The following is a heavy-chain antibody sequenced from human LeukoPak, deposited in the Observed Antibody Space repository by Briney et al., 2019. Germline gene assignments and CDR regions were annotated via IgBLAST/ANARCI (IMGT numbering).Heavy chain of an antibody. J-gene: IGHJ4*02. Sequence: GRSLRLSCAASGFTFSIYGMHWVHQAPGKGLEWVAVISYDGSNKYYADSVKGRFTISRDNSKNTLYLQMNSLRAEDTALYYCAKCLGDGTNYYFAHWGQGTLVTVSS. D-gene: IGHD4/OR15-4a*01. CDR1: GFTFSIYG. CDR2: ISYDGSNK. V-gene: IGHV3-30*18. CDR3: AKCLGDGTNYYFAH.